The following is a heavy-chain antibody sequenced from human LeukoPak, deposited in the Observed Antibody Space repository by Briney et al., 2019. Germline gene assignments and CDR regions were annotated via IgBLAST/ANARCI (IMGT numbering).Heavy chain of an antibody. V-gene: IGHV3-48*03. Sequence: GGSLRLSCAASGFTFSSYEMNWVRQAPGKGLEWVSYISSSGSTIYYADSVKGRFTISRDNAKNSLYLQMNSLRTEDTALYYCAKDSGFRVNYYFDYWGQGTLVTVSS. D-gene: IGHD6-25*01. CDR3: AKDSGFRVNYYFDY. J-gene: IGHJ4*02. CDR1: GFTFSSYE. CDR2: ISSSGSTI.